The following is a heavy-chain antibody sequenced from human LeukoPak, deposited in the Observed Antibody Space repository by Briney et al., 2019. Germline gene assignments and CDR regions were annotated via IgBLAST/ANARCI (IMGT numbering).Heavy chain of an antibody. CDR1: GFTFSSYA. J-gene: IGHJ4*02. V-gene: IGHV3-23*01. CDR2: ISHSGGST. CDR3: ARGGSSGWSLDF. Sequence: GGSLRLSCAASGFTFSSYAMSWVRQAPGKGLEWVSGISHSGGSTYYADSVKGRFTLSRDNSKNTLYLQMTSLRVEDTAVYYCARGGSSGWSLDFWGQGTLVTVSS. D-gene: IGHD6-13*01.